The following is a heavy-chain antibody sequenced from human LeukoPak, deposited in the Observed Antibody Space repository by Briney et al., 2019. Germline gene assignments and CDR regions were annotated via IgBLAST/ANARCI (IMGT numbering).Heavy chain of an antibody. CDR3: AKSTSFYLDS. Sequence: GGSLRLSCTASGFMFSNYAMTWVRQAPGKGLESISVISGSGDATNYADSVKGRFTISRDNSKNMLYVQMNSLRAEDTAVYYCAKSTSFYLDSWGQGTLVTVSS. V-gene: IGHV3-23*01. J-gene: IGHJ4*02. CDR1: GFMFSNYA. CDR2: ISGSGDAT.